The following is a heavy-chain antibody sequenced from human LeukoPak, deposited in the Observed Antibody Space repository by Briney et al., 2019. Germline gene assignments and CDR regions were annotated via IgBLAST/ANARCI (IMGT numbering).Heavy chain of an antibody. CDR3: AREPYYDILTGLPDAFDI. V-gene: IGHV4-31*03. Sequence: SQTLSLTCTVSGGSISSGGYYWSWIRQHPGKGLEWIGYIYYSGSTYYNPSLKSRVTISVDTSKNQFSLKLSSVTAADTAVYYCAREPYYDILTGLPDAFDIWGQGTMVTVSS. CDR2: IYYSGST. D-gene: IGHD3-9*01. J-gene: IGHJ3*02. CDR1: GGSISSGGYY.